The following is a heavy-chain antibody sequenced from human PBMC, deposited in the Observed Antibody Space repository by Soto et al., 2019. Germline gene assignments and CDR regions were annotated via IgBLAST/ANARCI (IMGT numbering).Heavy chain of an antibody. CDR2: IYYSGST. Sequence: TLSLTCTVSGGSISSGGYYWSWIRQHPGKGLEWIGYIYYSGSTYYNPSLKSRVTISVDTSKNQFSLKLSSVTAADTAVYYCARGGGGVHYYYYGMDVWGQGTTVTVSS. V-gene: IGHV4-31*03. CDR1: GGSISSGGYY. J-gene: IGHJ6*02. CDR3: ARGGGGVHYYYYGMDV. D-gene: IGHD3-16*01.